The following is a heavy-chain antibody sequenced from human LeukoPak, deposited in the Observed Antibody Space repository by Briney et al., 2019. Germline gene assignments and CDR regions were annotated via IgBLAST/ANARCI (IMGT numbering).Heavy chain of an antibody. Sequence: HPGGSLRLSCAASGFTFSSYNMNWVRQARGKGLEWVSYISSSSTTIYYAEAVKGRLTISRDNAKNSLYLQMNSLRAEDTAVYYCARVDHLQQQLASDYWGQGTLVTVSS. V-gene: IGHV3-48*04. J-gene: IGHJ4*02. D-gene: IGHD6-13*01. CDR1: GFTFSSYN. CDR3: ARVDHLQQQLASDY. CDR2: ISSSSTTI.